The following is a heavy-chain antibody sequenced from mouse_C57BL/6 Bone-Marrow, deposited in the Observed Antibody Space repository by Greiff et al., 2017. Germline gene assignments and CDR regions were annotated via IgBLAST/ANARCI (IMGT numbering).Heavy chain of an antibody. D-gene: IGHD5-1*01. CDR1: GFTFSSYG. CDR2: ISSGGSYT. V-gene: IGHV5-6*02. CDR3: ARRSRYLYYFDY. Sequence: EVKVVESGGDLVKPGGSLKLSCAASGFTFSSYGMSWVRQTPDKRLEWVATISSGGSYTYSPDSVKGRFTISRDNAKNTLYLQMSSLKSEDTAMYYCARRSRYLYYFDYWGQGTTLTVSS. J-gene: IGHJ2*01.